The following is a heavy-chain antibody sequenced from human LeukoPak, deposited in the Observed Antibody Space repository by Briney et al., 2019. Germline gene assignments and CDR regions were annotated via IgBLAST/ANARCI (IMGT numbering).Heavy chain of an antibody. V-gene: IGHV5-10-1*01. CDR2: IDPSDSYT. Sequence: GESLKISCKGSGYSFTSYWISWVRQMPGKGLEWMGRIDPSDSYTNYSPSFRGHVTISADKSISTAYLQWSSLKASDTAMCYCARQEADVRYDSSGYYSGAFDIWGQGTMVTVSS. CDR3: ARQEADVRYDSSGYYSGAFDI. D-gene: IGHD3-22*01. CDR1: GYSFTSYW. J-gene: IGHJ3*02.